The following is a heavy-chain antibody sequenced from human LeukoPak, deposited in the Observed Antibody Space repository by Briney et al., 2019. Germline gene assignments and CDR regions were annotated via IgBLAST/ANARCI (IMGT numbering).Heavy chain of an antibody. CDR1: GGSFSGYY. CDR3: ARSYSSGWYSNNWFDP. J-gene: IGHJ5*02. D-gene: IGHD6-19*01. CDR2: INHSGST. V-gene: IGHV4-34*01. Sequence: PSETLSLTCAVYGGSFSGYYWSWIRRPPGKGLEWIGEINHSGSTNYNPSLKSRVTISVDTSKNQFSLKLSSVTAADTAVYYCARSYSSGWYSNNWFDPWGQGTLVTVSS.